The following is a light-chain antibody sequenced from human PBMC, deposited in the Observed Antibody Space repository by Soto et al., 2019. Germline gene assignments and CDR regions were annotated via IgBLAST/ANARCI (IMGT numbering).Light chain of an antibody. J-gene: IGKJ1*01. V-gene: IGKV3-20*01. Sequence: EIVLTQSPRTLSLSPGERATLSCRASQSVSSSYLAWYQQKPGQAPRLLFYGASSRATGIPDRFSASGSGTDFTLTISRLELEDIAVYYCQQQGGSPPWTFGQGPKADIK. CDR3: QQQGGSPPWT. CDR2: GAS. CDR1: QSVSSSY.